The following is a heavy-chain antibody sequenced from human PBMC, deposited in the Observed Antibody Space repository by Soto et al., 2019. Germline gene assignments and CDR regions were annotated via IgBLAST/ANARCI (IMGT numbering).Heavy chain of an antibody. D-gene: IGHD1-1*01. CDR2: IIPIFGTA. J-gene: IGHJ4*02. CDR1: GGTFSSYA. CDR3: ARTRTVTDWNDPYYFDY. Sequence: QVQLVQSGAEVKKPGSSVKVSCKASGGTFSSYAISWVRQAPGQGLEWMGGIIPIFGTANYAQKFQGRVTITADKSTSTAYMELSSLRSEDTAVYYCARTRTVTDWNDPYYFDYWGQGTLVTVSS. V-gene: IGHV1-69*06.